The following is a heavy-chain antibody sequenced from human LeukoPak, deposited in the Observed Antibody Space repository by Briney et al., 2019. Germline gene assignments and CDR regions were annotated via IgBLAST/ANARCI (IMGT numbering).Heavy chain of an antibody. J-gene: IGHJ6*02. D-gene: IGHD6-19*01. CDR3: TTESGWYWDYYYYYGMDV. V-gene: IGHV3-15*01. CDR1: GFTFSNAW. CDR2: IKSKTDGGTT. Sequence: GGSLRLSCAASGFTFSNAWMSWVRQAPGKGLEWVGRIKSKTDGGTTDYAAPVKGRFTISRDDSKNTLYLQMNSLKTEDTAVYYCTTESGWYWDYYYYYGMDVWGQGTTVTVSS.